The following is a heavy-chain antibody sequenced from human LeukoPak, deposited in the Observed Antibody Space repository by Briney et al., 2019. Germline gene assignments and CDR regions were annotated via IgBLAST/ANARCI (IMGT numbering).Heavy chain of an antibody. J-gene: IGHJ4*02. D-gene: IGHD4-17*01. V-gene: IGHV3-23*01. CDR1: GFTFSSYA. CDR2: ISGSGGST. CDR3: ARVVDHDYGDYYLDY. Sequence: GGSLRLSCAASGFTFSSYAMSWVRQAPGKGLEWVSAISGSGGSTYYADSVKGRFTISRDNSKNTLYLQMNSLRAEDTAVYYCARVVDHDYGDYYLDYWGQGTLVTVSS.